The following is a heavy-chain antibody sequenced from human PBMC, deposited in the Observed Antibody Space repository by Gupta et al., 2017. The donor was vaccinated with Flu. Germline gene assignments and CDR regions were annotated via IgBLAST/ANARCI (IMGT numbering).Heavy chain of an antibody. Sequence: QVQLQQWGAGLLKPSETLSLTCAVYGGSFSGYYWSWIRQPPGKGLEWIGEVNHSGSTNYNPSLKSRVIVSVETSKKQFSLKLSSVTAADTAVYYCARGNDYGSGTFYKEYGMDVWGQGTTVTVSS. CDR1: GGSFSGYY. CDR2: VNHSGST. J-gene: IGHJ6*02. V-gene: IGHV4-34*02. CDR3: ARGNDYGSGTFYKEYGMDV. D-gene: IGHD3-10*01.